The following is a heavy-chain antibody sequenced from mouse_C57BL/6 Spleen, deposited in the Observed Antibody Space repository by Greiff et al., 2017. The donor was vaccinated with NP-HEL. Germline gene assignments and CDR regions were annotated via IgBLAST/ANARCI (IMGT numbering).Heavy chain of an antibody. CDR3: ASSEVYDVLYYFDC. D-gene: IGHD2-12*01. CDR2: INPSNGGT. Sequence: VQLQQPGTELVKPGASVKLSCKASGYTFTSYWLHWVKQRPGQGLEWIGNINPSNGGTNYNEKFKSKATLTVGKSSSKAFMQLSSLTSEYSAVYYCASSEVYDVLYYFDCWGQGTTLTVAS. J-gene: IGHJ2*01. V-gene: IGHV1-53*01. CDR1: GYTFTSYW.